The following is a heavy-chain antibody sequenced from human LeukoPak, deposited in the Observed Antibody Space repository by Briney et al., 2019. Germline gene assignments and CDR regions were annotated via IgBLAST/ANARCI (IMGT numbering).Heavy chain of an antibody. CDR1: GGSLSGYY. CDR3: ARRRITMVRGVIPRRGYFDY. J-gene: IGHJ4*02. CDR2: INHSGST. D-gene: IGHD3-10*01. Sequence: NPSETLSLTCAVYGGSLSGYYWSWIRQPPGKGLEWIGEINHSGSTNYNPSLKSRVTISVDTSKNQFSLKLSSVTAADTAVYYCARRRITMVRGVIPRRGYFDYWGQGTLVTVSS. V-gene: IGHV4-34*01.